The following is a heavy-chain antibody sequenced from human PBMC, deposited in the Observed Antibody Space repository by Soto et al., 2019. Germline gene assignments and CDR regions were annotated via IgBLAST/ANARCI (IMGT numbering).Heavy chain of an antibody. V-gene: IGHV4-34*01. CDR2: INHSGST. J-gene: IGHJ4*02. CDR3: ARGLAKSKSYYYDSSGAFDY. CDR1: GGSFSGYY. Sequence: SEILSLTCAVYGGSFSGYYWSWIRQPPGKGLEWIGEINHSGSTNYNPSLKSRVTISVDTSKNQFSLKLSSVTAADTAVYYCARGLAKSKSYYYDSSGAFDYWGQGTLVTVSS. D-gene: IGHD3-22*01.